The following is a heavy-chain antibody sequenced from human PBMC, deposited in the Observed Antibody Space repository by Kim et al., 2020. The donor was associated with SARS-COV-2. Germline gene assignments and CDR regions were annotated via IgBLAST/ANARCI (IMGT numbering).Heavy chain of an antibody. V-gene: IGHV3-33*01. Sequence: GGSLRLSCAASGFTFSSYGMHWVRQAPGKGLEWVAVIWYDGTNKYYADSVKGRFTISRDNSRNTLYVQMNSLRAEDTAVYYCARERAAAGFRGHYYYYGMDVWGQGTTVTVSS. D-gene: IGHD6-13*01. CDR2: IWYDGTNK. CDR1: GFTFSSYG. J-gene: IGHJ6*02. CDR3: ARERAAAGFRGHYYYYGMDV.